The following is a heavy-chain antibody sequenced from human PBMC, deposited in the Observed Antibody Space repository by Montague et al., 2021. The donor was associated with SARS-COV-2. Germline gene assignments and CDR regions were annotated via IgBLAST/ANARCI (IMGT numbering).Heavy chain of an antibody. CDR3: ARGTMYEVIGGVLVTHYYYAIDV. D-gene: IGHD3-16*01. J-gene: IGHJ6*02. CDR2: INQNGST. CDR1: GGSFSDYY. Sequence: SETLSLTCAVSGGSFSDYYWSWIRQPPGKGLEWLGEINQNGSTNYNPSLKSRLIISVDTSKKQFSLNLSSVTAADTAVYYCARGTMYEVIGGVLVTHYYYAIDVWGQGTTVTVSS. V-gene: IGHV4-34*01.